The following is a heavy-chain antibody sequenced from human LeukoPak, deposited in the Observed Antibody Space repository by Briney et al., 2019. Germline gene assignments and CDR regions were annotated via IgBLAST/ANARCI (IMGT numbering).Heavy chain of an antibody. J-gene: IGHJ4*02. D-gene: IGHD4-23*01. CDR3: ARDHSYGGKELAY. CDR2: ISAYNGNT. Sequence: GASVKVSCKASGYTFSSYGMSWVRQAPGQSFEWMGWISAYNGNTNYAQKFQDRVTMTTDTSTSTAYMELRSLRSDDTAVYYCARDHSYGGKELAYWGQGTLVTVSS. V-gene: IGHV1-18*01. CDR1: GYTFSSYG.